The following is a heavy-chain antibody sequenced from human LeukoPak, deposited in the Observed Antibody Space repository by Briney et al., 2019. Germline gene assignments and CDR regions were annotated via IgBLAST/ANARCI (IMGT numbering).Heavy chain of an antibody. J-gene: IGHJ4*02. CDR2: ISGSGVAT. V-gene: IGHV3-23*01. CDR3: AKDRHSTSLCFFDY. Sequence: SGGSLRLSCAASGFTFSTYWMTWVRQAPGKGLEWVSDISGSGVATYYADSVKGRFSISRDNSKNTLYLQMNSLTAEDTAVYYCAKDRHSTSLCFFDYWGQGTLVTVSS. D-gene: IGHD6-13*01. CDR1: GFTFSTYW.